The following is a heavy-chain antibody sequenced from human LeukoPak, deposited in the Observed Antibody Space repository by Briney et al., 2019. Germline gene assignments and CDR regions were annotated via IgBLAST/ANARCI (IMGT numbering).Heavy chain of an antibody. Sequence: GGSLRLSCVASGFIFSDYWMSWVRQAPGKGLEWVANIKEDGTEKNYVDSVKGRFTISRDNTQNSLHLQMNSLRVEDTAVYYCAKEDTAFDYWGQGTLVTVSS. V-gene: IGHV3-7*03. J-gene: IGHJ4*02. CDR2: IKEDGTEK. CDR3: AKEDTAFDY. CDR1: GFIFSDYW. D-gene: IGHD5-18*01.